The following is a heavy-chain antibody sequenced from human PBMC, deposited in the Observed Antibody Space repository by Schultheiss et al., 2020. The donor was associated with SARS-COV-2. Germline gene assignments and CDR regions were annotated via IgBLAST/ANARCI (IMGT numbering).Heavy chain of an antibody. CDR2: ISGSGGNT. CDR1: GFTFDDYA. CDR3: TTDGGYCTNGVCYGGDDY. V-gene: IGHV3-23*01. Sequence: GGSLRLSCAASGFTFDDYAMHWVRQAPGKGLEWVSAISGSGGNTYYADSVKGRFTISRDNSKNTLYLQMNSLKTEDTAVYYCTTDGGYCTNGVCYGGDDYWGQGTLVTVSS. D-gene: IGHD2-8*01. J-gene: IGHJ4*02.